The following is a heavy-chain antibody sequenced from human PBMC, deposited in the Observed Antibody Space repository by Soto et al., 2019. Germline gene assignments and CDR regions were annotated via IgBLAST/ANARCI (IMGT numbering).Heavy chain of an antibody. CDR2: ISPYTGNT. J-gene: IGHJ6*02. D-gene: IGHD5-18*01. CDR1: GYIFVNYG. V-gene: IGHV1-18*01. CDR3: VRVDTYVTPTPQDV. Sequence: QVQLVQSGDEVKKPGASVKVSCKASGYIFVNYGIAWVRQAPGQGLEWMGWISPYTGNTHSATKVQGRLTMTTDPSTSTASMDLGSLTSDDTAVYYCVRVDTYVTPTPQDVWGQGTKVTVSS.